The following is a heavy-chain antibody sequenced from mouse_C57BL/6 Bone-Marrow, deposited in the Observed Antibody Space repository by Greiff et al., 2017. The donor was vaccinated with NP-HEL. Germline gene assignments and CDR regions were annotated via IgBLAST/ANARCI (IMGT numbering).Heavy chain of an antibody. CDR3: ARPYGSSFYFDC. V-gene: IGHV1-18*01. J-gene: IGHJ2*01. CDR1: GYTSTDYN. D-gene: IGHD1-1*01. CDR2: INPNNGGT. Sequence: VQLQQSGPELAKPGASVKIPCKASGYTSTDYNMDWVKLSHGKSLEWIGDINPNNGGTISNQKFKGKATLTVDKSSSTADMELRSLTSEDTAVYYCARPYGSSFYFDCWGKGTTLTGSS.